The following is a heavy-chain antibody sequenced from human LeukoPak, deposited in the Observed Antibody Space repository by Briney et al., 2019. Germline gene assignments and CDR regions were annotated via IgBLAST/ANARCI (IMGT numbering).Heavy chain of an antibody. V-gene: IGHV4-61*01. CDR2: IYYSGST. CDR3: ARDSSGWDYDY. Sequence: PSETLSLTCTVSGGSVSSGSYYWSWIRQPPGKGLEWIGYIYYSGSTNYNPSLKSRVTISVDTSKNQFSLKLSSVTAADTAVYHCARDSSGWDYDYWGQGTLVTVSS. CDR1: GGSVSSGSYY. J-gene: IGHJ4*02. D-gene: IGHD6-19*01.